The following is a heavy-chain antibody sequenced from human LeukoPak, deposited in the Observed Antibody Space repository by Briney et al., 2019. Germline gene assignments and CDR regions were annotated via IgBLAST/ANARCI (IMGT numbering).Heavy chain of an antibody. V-gene: IGHV4-34*01. CDR1: GGSFSGYY. CDR3: ASANTWIQLWFSY. Sequence: SETLSLTCAVYGGSFSGYYWSWIRQPPGKGLEWIGEINHSGSTNYNPSLKSRVTISVDTSKNQFSLKLSSVTAADTAVYYCASANTWIQLWFSYWGQGTLVTVSS. CDR2: INHSGST. J-gene: IGHJ4*02. D-gene: IGHD5-18*01.